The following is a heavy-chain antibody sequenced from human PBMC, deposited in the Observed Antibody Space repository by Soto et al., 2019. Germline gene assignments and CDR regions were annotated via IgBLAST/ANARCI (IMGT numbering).Heavy chain of an antibody. D-gene: IGHD5-12*01. CDR1: GGTFSSYA. CDR2: IIPIFGTA. Sequence: SVKVSCKASGGTFSSYAISWVRQAPGQGLEWMGGIIPIFGTANYAQKFQGRVTITADESMSTAYMELSSLRSEDTAVYYCARDFSEMATIPVNPHNWFDPWGQGTLVTVSS. V-gene: IGHV1-69*13. CDR3: ARDFSEMATIPVNPHNWFDP. J-gene: IGHJ5*02.